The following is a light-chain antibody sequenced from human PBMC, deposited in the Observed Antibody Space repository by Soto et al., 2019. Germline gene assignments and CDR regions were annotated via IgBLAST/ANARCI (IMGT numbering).Light chain of an antibody. CDR3: SSYTITSTLDV. J-gene: IGLJ1*01. CDR1: SSDVGGYDY. CDR2: EVS. V-gene: IGLV2-14*01. Sequence: QSVLTQPASVSGSPGQSITISCTGTSSDVGGYDYVSWYQQNPGKAPKLMIYEVSNRPSGVSNRFSGSKSGNTASLTISGLQAEDEADYYCSSYTITSTLDVFGTGTKLTVL.